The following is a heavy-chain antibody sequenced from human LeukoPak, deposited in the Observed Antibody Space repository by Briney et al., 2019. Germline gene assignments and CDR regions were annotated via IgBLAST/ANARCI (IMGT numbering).Heavy chain of an antibody. V-gene: IGHV1-2*02. J-gene: IGHJ4*02. D-gene: IGHD3-22*01. CDR2: INANSGDT. CDR1: GYTFTGYH. Sequence: GASVKVSCKASGYTFTGYHMHWVRQAPGQGLEWMGWINANSGDTKYAQKFQGRVTMTRDTSISTAYMELSRLRSDDTAMYYCAREISGYSDYWGQGTLVTVSS. CDR3: AREISGYSDY.